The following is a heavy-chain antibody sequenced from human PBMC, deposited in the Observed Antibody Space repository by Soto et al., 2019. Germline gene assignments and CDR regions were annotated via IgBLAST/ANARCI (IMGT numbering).Heavy chain of an antibody. CDR3: SSWGSGQTNDD. CDR2: IRSKANSYAT. J-gene: IGHJ4*02. V-gene: IGHV3-73*01. CDR1: GLTFSGSA. D-gene: IGHD3-10*01. Sequence: GGSLRLSCAASGLTFSGSAMHWVRQASGKGLEWVGRIRSKANSYATAYAASVKGRFTISRDDSKNTAYLQMNSLKTEDTAVYYCSSWGSGQTNDDWGQGTLVTGSS.